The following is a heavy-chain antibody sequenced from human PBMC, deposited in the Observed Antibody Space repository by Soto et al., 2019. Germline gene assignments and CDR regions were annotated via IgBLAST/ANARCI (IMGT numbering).Heavy chain of an antibody. Sequence: PSETRSLTCTVSGGSISSGDYYWSWIRQPPGKGLEWIGYIYYSGSTYYNPSLKSRVTISVDTSKNQFSLKLSSVTAADTAVYYCARDPANYDILTGYLYYYGMDVWGQGTTVT. CDR2: IYYSGST. CDR1: GGSISSGDYY. J-gene: IGHJ6*02. V-gene: IGHV4-30-4*01. CDR3: ARDPANYDILTGYLYYYGMDV. D-gene: IGHD3-9*01.